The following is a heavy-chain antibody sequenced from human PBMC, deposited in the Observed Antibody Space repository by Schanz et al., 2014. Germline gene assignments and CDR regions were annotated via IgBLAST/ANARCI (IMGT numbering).Heavy chain of an antibody. J-gene: IGHJ3*01. Sequence: EVQLVESGGGLIQPGGSRRLSCAVSGFSVSTNYMSWARQAPGKGLEWISSLYINAGSTRYADSVKGRFFISRDSSKNTLFLQMNSLRADDTAIYFCARDEGRDGYNLAFDVWGQGTLVTVSS. CDR3: ARDEGRDGYNLAFDV. V-gene: IGHV3-53*01. CDR2: LYINAGST. CDR1: GFSVSTNY. D-gene: IGHD2-21*01.